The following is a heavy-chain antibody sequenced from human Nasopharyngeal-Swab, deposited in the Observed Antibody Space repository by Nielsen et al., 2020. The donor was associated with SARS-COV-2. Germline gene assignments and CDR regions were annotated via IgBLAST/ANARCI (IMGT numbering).Heavy chain of an antibody. V-gene: IGHV3-23*01. CDR1: GFTFSSYA. D-gene: IGHD6-13*01. J-gene: IGHJ6*02. Sequence: GVLKISCAASGFTFSSYAMSWVRQAPGKGLEWVSAISGSGGSTYYADSVKGRFTISRDNSKNTLYLQMNSLRAEDTAVYYCAKLALQQRVQVDYYGMDVWGQGTTVTVSS. CDR2: ISGSGGST. CDR3: AKLALQQRVQVDYYGMDV.